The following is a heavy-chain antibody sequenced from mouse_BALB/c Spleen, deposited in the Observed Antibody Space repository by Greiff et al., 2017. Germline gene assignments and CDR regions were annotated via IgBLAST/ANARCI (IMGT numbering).Heavy chain of an antibody. D-gene: IGHD2-4*01. CDR3: ARKIYYDQPYYFDY. J-gene: IGHJ2*01. CDR1: GFTFSSYA. CDR2: ISSGGSYT. Sequence: EVNVVESGGGLVKPGGSLKLSCAASGFTFSSYAMSWVRQTPEKRLEWVATISSGGSYTYYPDSVKGRFTISRDNAKNTLYLQMSSLRSEDTAMYYCARKIYYDQPYYFDYWGQGTTLTVSS. V-gene: IGHV5-9-3*01.